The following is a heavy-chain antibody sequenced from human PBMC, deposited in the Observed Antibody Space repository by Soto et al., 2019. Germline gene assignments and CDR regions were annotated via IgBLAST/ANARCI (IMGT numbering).Heavy chain of an antibody. CDR1: GGTFSSYT. D-gene: IGHD4-17*01. CDR3: VRDRIDDYGDPLGY. CDR2: IIPILGIA. J-gene: IGHJ4*02. Sequence: QVQLVQSGAEVKKPGSSVKVSCKASGGTFSSYTISWVRQAPGQGLEWMGRIIPILGIANYEQKFQGRVTITADKSTSTAYMELCSLRSEDTAVYYCVRDRIDDYGDPLGYWGQGTLVTVSS. V-gene: IGHV1-69*08.